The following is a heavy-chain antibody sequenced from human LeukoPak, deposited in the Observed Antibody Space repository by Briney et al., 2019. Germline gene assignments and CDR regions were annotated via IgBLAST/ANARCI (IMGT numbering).Heavy chain of an antibody. CDR1: GYTFTSYG. Sequence: SVKVSCKASGYTFTSYGISWVRQAPGQGLEWMGWISAYNGNTNYAKKLQGRVTMTPDTSTSTAYMELRSLRSDDTAVYYCARGYSGYDQTLYYYYYYLDVWGKGTTVTVSS. D-gene: IGHD5-12*01. CDR3: ARGYSGYDQTLYYYYYYLDV. J-gene: IGHJ6*03. CDR2: ISAYNGNT. V-gene: IGHV1-18*01.